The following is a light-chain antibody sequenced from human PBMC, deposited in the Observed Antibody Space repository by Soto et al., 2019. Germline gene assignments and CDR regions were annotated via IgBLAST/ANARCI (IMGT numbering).Light chain of an antibody. V-gene: IGLV1-40*01. J-gene: IGLJ1*01. CDR3: QSYDSSLSGYV. CDR1: SSNIGNNA. CDR2: GST. Sequence: QPVLTQPPSVSEAPRQRVTISCSGSSSNIGNNAVNWYQQLPGTAPKLLIYGSTNRPSGVPGRFSGSKSGTSASLAITGLQAEDEADYYCQSYDSSLSGYVFGAGTKLTVL.